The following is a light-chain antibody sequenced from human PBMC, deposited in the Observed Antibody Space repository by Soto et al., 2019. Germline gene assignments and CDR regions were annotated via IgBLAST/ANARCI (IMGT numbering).Light chain of an antibody. CDR2: IAS. Sequence: DIQMTQSPSSVSASVGDRVTITCRASQDINRWLTWYQQKPGKAPKVLIYIASRLQPGVPSRFSGRGSGTYFSLTISNLQAEDFATYFCQQSKSFPLTFGGGTKVEIK. V-gene: IGKV1-12*01. J-gene: IGKJ4*01. CDR3: QQSKSFPLT. CDR1: QDINRW.